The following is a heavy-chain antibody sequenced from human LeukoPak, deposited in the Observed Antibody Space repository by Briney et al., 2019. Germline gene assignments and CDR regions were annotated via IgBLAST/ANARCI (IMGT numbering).Heavy chain of an antibody. Sequence: SGGSLRLSCAASGVTLSSYSMNWVRQAPGKGLEWVSSISSSSSYIYYADSVKGRFTISRDNAKNSLYLQMNSLRAEDTAVYYCARNYYYDSSGYYPPHDYWGQGTLVTVSS. CDR2: ISSSSSYI. CDR1: GVTLSSYS. CDR3: ARNYYYDSSGYYPPHDY. J-gene: IGHJ4*02. D-gene: IGHD3-22*01. V-gene: IGHV3-21*01.